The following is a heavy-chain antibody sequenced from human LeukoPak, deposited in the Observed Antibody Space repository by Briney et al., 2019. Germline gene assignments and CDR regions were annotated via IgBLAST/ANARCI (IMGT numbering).Heavy chain of an antibody. Sequence: GGSLRLSCAASGFSFSTYNMSWVRQAPGKGLEWVANIKQDGSEKDYVDSVKGRFTISRDNAKDSLYLQMNSLRADDTAVYYCARGLWFGGDWGQGTLITVSS. CDR3: ARGLWFGGD. V-gene: IGHV3-7*01. D-gene: IGHD3-10*01. CDR1: GFSFSTYN. CDR2: IKQDGSEK. J-gene: IGHJ4*02.